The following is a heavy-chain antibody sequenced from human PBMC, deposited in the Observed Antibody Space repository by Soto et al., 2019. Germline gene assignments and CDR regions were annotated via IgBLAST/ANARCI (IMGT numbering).Heavy chain of an antibody. CDR2: ISSSSSYI. CDR1: GFTFSSYS. CDR3: ASKGPIVVVPAASNWLDP. V-gene: IGHV3-21*01. D-gene: IGHD2-2*01. J-gene: IGHJ5*02. Sequence: PGGSLRLSCAASGFTFSSYSMNWVRQAPGKGLEWVSSISSSSSYIYYADSVKGRFTISRDNAKNSLYLQMNSLRAEDTAVYYCASKGPIVVVPAASNWLDPWGQGP.